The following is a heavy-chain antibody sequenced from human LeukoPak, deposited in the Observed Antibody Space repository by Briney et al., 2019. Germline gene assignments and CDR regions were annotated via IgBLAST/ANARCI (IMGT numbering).Heavy chain of an antibody. CDR1: GFTFSNYG. CDR2: ISYDGSNQ. Sequence: GGSLRLSCAASGFTFSNYGMHWVRQAPGKGLEWMSVISYDGSNQYYADSVKGRFTIYRDNYKNTLYLQMNSLRAEDTALYYCAKATYSSSWNPGDYWGQGTLVTVSS. V-gene: IGHV3-30*18. CDR3: AKATYSSSWNPGDY. D-gene: IGHD6-13*01. J-gene: IGHJ4*02.